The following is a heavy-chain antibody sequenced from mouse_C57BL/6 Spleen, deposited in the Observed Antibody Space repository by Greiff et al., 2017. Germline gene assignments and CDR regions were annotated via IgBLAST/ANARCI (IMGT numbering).Heavy chain of an antibody. D-gene: IGHD2-5*01. J-gene: IGHJ2*01. Sequence: QVQLKQSGAELARPGASVKLSCKASGYTFTSYGISWVKQRTGQGLEWIGEIYPRSGNTYYNEKFKGKATLTADKSSSTAYMELRSLTSEDSAVYFCARRRRDSNPYYFDYWGQGTTLTVSS. V-gene: IGHV1-81*01. CDR3: ARRRRDSNPYYFDY. CDR2: IYPRSGNT. CDR1: GYTFTSYG.